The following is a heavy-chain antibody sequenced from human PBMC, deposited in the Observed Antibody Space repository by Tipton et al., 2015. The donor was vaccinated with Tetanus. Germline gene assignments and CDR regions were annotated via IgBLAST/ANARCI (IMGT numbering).Heavy chain of an antibody. Sequence: TLSLTCAVYGGSFSAYYWTWIRQAPGKGLEWIGEIHPSGSTNYNASLRGRVTMSVDLTRKHVFLRMTSVTAADTAVYYCARANNEFPKKGPFDSWGQGRLVIVSS. CDR1: GGSFSAYY. V-gene: IGHV4-34*01. J-gene: IGHJ4*02. D-gene: IGHD1-1*01. CDR3: ARANNEFPKKGPFDS. CDR2: IHPSGST.